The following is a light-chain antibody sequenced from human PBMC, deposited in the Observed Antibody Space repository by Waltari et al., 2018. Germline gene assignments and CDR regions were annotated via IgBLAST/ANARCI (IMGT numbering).Light chain of an antibody. CDR1: SSNIGKNT. V-gene: IGLV1-44*01. CDR3: ATWEDSLDGGV. Sequence: QSVLTQPPSASGTPGQRVTISCSGSSSNIGKNTVNWYQHLPGTSPKLLIYKNGQRPSGVPDLFSGSKSGTTGSLAISGVRGEDEADYYCATWEDSLDGGVFGGGTKLTVL. CDR2: KNG. J-gene: IGLJ3*02.